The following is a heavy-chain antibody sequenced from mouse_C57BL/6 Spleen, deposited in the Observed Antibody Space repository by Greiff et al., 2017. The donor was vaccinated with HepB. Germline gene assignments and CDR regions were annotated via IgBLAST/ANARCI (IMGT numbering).Heavy chain of an antibody. CDR3: ARNDYYGSFSYAMDY. CDR1: GYSITSGYY. D-gene: IGHD1-1*01. V-gene: IGHV3-6*01. J-gene: IGHJ4*01. Sequence: EVKLVESGPGLVKPSQSLSLTCSVTGYSITSGYYWNWIRQFPGNKLEWMGYISYDGSNNYNPYLKNRISITRDTSTNQFFLKLNSVTTEDTATYYCARNDYYGSFSYAMDYWGQGTSVTVSS. CDR2: ISYDGSN.